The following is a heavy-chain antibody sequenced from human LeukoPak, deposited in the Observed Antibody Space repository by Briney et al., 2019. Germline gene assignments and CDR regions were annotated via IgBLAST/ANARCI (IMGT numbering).Heavy chain of an antibody. CDR1: GGTFSGYY. CDR3: ATSLYQLPIDY. Sequence: SSETLSLTCAVYGGTFSGYYWRWLRQPPGKGLEWMGEINHSGSTNYNPSLKSRVTISVYTSKNQFSLKLSSVTAADTAVYYCATSLYQLPIDYWGQGTLVTVSS. J-gene: IGHJ4*02. CDR2: INHSGST. V-gene: IGHV4-34*08. D-gene: IGHD2-2*01.